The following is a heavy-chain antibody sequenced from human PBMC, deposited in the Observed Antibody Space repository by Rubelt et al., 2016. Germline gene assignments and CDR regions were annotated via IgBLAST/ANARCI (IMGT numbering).Heavy chain of an antibody. CDR1: GFSFGGYW. Sequence: EVQLVESGGGLVQPGGSLRLSCEASGFSFGGYWMSWVRQAPGKGLEWVASIKHDGSEKYYADSVKGRFTISRDNSKNTLYLQMNSLRAEDTAVYYCATDRGGSDLDWYFDLWGRGTLVTVSS. D-gene: IGHD1-26*01. V-gene: IGHV3-7*01. CDR3: ATDRGGSDLDWYFDL. CDR2: IKHDGSEK. J-gene: IGHJ2*01.